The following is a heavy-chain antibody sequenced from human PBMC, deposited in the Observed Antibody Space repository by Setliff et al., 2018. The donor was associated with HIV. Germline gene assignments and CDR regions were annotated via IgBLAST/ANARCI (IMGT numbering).Heavy chain of an antibody. D-gene: IGHD3-16*01. CDR2: INLVTGKT. CDR3: ANGGSGGQFDH. Sequence: ASVKVSCKTSGYTFTQSHDLHWVRQVPGQGPEWMGWINLVTGKTAYLQKFRGRVIITRDTSATTAFMEMSSLRSEDTAVYFCANGGSGGQFDHWGQGTLVTVSS. CDR1: GYTFTQSHD. J-gene: IGHJ4*02. V-gene: IGHV1-3*01.